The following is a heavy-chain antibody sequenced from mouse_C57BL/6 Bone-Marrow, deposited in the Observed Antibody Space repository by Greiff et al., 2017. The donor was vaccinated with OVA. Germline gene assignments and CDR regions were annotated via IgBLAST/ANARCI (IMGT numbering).Heavy chain of an antibody. V-gene: IGHV1-80*01. CDR1: GYAFSSYW. D-gene: IGHD1-1*01. J-gene: IGHJ3*01. CDR3: ARSYYGSSSFAY. Sequence: QVQLQQSGAELVKPGASVKISCKASGYAFSSYWMNWVKQRPGKGLEWIGQIYPGDGDTNYNGKFKGKATLTADKSSSTAYMQLSILTSEDSAVYFCARSYYGSSSFAYWGQGTLVTVSA. CDR2: IYPGDGDT.